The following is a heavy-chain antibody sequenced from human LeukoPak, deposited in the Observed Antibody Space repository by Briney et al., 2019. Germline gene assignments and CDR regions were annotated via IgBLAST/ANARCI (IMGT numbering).Heavy chain of an antibody. D-gene: IGHD3-10*01. CDR1: GGSFSGYY. CDR3: ARVGRITMVRGVLYYFDY. V-gene: IGHV4-34*01. J-gene: IGHJ4*02. CDR2: INHSGST. Sequence: SETLSLTCAVYGGSFSGYYWSWIRQPPGKGLEWIGEINHSGSTNYNPSLKSRVTISVDTTKNQFSLKLSSVTAADTAVYYCARVGRITMVRGVLYYFDYWGQGTLVTVSS.